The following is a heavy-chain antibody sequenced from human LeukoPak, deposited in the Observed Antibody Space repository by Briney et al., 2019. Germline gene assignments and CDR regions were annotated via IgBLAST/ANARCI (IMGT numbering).Heavy chain of an antibody. Sequence: SVKVSCKASGGTFISYAISWVRQAPGQGLEWMGGIIPIFGTANYAQKFQGRVTITADKSTSTAYMELSSLRSEDTAVYYCAREVDSSGYYYRAFDIWGQGTMVTVSS. V-gene: IGHV1-69*06. CDR1: GGTFISYA. CDR2: IIPIFGTA. CDR3: AREVDSSGYYYRAFDI. J-gene: IGHJ3*02. D-gene: IGHD3-22*01.